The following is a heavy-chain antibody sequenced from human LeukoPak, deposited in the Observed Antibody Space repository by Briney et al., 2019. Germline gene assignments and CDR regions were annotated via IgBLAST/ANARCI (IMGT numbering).Heavy chain of an antibody. Sequence: GGSLRLSCAASGSTFSTYSMNWVRKAPGKGLEWVSGITSSSTIYYADSVKGRFTISRDNAKNSLYLQMNSLRAEDTAVYYCARPRDGYNLVAFDIWGQGTMVSVSS. J-gene: IGHJ3*02. CDR1: GSTFSTYS. CDR3: ARPRDGYNLVAFDI. V-gene: IGHV3-69-1*01. D-gene: IGHD5-24*01. CDR2: ITSSSTI.